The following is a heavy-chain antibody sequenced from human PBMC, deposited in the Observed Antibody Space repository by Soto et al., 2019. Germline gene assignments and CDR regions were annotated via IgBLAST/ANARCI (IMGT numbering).Heavy chain of an antibody. V-gene: IGHV2-5*02. CDR1: GFSLSTSGVG. J-gene: IGHJ4*02. D-gene: IGHD5-12*01. Sequence: QITLKESGPTLVKPTQTLTLTCTFSGFSLSTSGVGVGWIRQPPGKALEWLALIYWDDDKRYSPSLKSRLTITKDTPKNPVVLTMTNLDPVDTATYYCAHVYGGYDDFDYWGQGNLVTVSS. CDR3: AHVYGGYDDFDY. CDR2: IYWDDDK.